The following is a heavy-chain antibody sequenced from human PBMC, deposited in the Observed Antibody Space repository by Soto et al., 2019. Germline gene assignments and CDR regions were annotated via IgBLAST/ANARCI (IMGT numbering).Heavy chain of an antibody. CDR2: INPNSGGT. CDR1: GYTFTGYY. V-gene: IGHV1-2*02. CDR3: ARDILRFLEWSDDEDYGDV. J-gene: IGHJ6*02. D-gene: IGHD3-3*01. Sequence: VASVKVSCKASGYTFTGYYMHWVRQAPGQGLEWMGWINPNSGGTNYAQKFQGRVTMTRDTSISTAYMELSRLRSDDTAVYYCARDILRFLEWSDDEDYGDVWGQGTTVTVSS.